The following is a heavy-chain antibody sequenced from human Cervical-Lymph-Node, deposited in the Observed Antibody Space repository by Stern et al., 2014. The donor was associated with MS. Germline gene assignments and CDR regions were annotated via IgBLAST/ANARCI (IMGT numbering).Heavy chain of an antibody. CDR1: GYTFINLN. J-gene: IGHJ4*02. V-gene: IGHV1-3*01. CDR2: ISAVSDDI. Sequence: VQLVQSGAEVIQPGASVKVFCRASGYTFINLNIHWVRQAPGQRLEWMGWISAVSDDIRYSQKFKGRIALTRDTAASTAYMDLSRLRSEDTAVYYCAGDHTGTNPNYLDNWGQGTLVTVSS. D-gene: IGHD1/OR15-1a*01. CDR3: AGDHTGTNPNYLDN.